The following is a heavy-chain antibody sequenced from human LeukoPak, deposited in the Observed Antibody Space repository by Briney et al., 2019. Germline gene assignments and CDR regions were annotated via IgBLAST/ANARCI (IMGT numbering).Heavy chain of an antibody. J-gene: IGHJ3*02. V-gene: IGHV3-53*05. CDR2: IYSGGST. Sequence: GGSLRLSCAASGFTVSSNYMSGVRQAPGKGLEWVSVIYSGGSTYYADSVKGRFTISRDNSKNTLYFQMNSLRTEDTECLYFARAPFDAFDIWGQGTMVTVSS. CDR1: GFTVSSNY. CDR3: ARAPFDAFDI.